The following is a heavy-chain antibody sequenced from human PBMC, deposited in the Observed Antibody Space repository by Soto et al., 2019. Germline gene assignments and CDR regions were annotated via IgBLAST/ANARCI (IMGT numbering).Heavy chain of an antibody. CDR2: INSDGSST. Sequence: GGSLRLSCAASGFTFSNAWMSWVRQAPGKGLVWVSRINSDGSSTSYADSVKGRFTISRDNAKNTLYLQMNSLRAEDTAVYYCARASYDFWSGYYFDYWGQGTLVTVSS. J-gene: IGHJ4*02. CDR1: GFTFSNAW. CDR3: ARASYDFWSGYYFDY. D-gene: IGHD3-3*01. V-gene: IGHV3-74*01.